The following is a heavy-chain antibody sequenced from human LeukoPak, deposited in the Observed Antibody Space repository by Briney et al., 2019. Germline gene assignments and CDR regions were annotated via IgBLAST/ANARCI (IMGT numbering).Heavy chain of an antibody. Sequence: PGGSLRLSCAASGFTFSSYGMHWVRQAPGKGLEWVAVISYDGSNKYYADSVKGRFTISRDNSKNTLYLQMNSLRAEDSALYYCVKGPYYESPALDSWGQGTLVTVSS. CDR3: VKGPYYESPALDS. V-gene: IGHV3-30*18. CDR2: ISYDGSNK. J-gene: IGHJ4*02. D-gene: IGHD3-16*01. CDR1: GFTFSSYG.